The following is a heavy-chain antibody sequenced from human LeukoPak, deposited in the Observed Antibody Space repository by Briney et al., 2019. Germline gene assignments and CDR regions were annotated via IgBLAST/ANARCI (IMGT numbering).Heavy chain of an antibody. CDR2: IYYSGST. CDR1: GGSISSSSYY. CDR3: PRARQWLPNNWFDP. Sequence: SETLSLTCTVSGGSISSSSYYGGWIRQPPGKGLEWIGSIYYSGSTYYNPSVKSRVTISVDTSKNQFSLKLSSVTAAATAVYYCPRARQWLPNNWFDPWGQGTLVTVSS. D-gene: IGHD6-19*01. J-gene: IGHJ5*02. V-gene: IGHV4-39*07.